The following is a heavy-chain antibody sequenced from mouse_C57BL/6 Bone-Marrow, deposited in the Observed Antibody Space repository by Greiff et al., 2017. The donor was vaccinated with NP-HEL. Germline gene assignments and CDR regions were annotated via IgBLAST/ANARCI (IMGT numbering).Heavy chain of an antibody. V-gene: IGHV14-4*01. CDR2: IDPENGDT. D-gene: IGHD1-1*01. J-gene: IGHJ4*01. CDR1: GFNIKDDY. Sequence: VQLQQSGAELVRPGASVKLSRTVSGFNIKDDYMHWVKQRPEQGLEWIGWIDPENGDTEYASKFQGKATITADTSSNTAYLQLSSLTSEDTAVYYCTTGGSSPYAMDYWGQGTSVTVSS. CDR3: TTGGSSPYAMDY.